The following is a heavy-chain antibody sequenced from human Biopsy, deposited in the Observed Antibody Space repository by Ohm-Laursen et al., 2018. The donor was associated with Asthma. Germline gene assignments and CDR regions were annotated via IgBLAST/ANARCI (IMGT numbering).Heavy chain of an antibody. CDR3: ARGPELDV. CDR2: TNERGVT. Sequence: SDTLSLTCDVYPGSFSGFFWTWIRQSPGMGLEWIGETNERGVTNNNPSLKSRVIISIDTYWNRVSLKLTSVTAADTAVYYRARGPELDVWGQGTTVTVSS. V-gene: IGHV4-34*01. J-gene: IGHJ6*02. CDR1: PGSFSGFF.